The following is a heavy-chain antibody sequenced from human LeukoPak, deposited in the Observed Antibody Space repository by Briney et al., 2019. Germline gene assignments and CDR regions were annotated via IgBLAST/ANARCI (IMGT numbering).Heavy chain of an antibody. Sequence: GGSLRLSCAASGFTFSSYGMHWVRQAPGKGLEWVAVISYDGSNKYYADSVKGRFTISRDNSKNTLYLQMNSLRAGDTAVYYCAKDMFRGYYYDSSGYHDAFDIWGQGTMVTVSS. D-gene: IGHD3-22*01. CDR3: AKDMFRGYYYDSSGYHDAFDI. J-gene: IGHJ3*02. V-gene: IGHV3-30*18. CDR1: GFTFSSYG. CDR2: ISYDGSNK.